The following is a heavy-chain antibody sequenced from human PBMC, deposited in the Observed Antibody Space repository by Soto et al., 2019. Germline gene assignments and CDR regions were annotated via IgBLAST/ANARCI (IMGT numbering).Heavy chain of an antibody. V-gene: IGHV1-69*13. CDR3: AGDRRGVPWIAVAQPIWFDP. J-gene: IGHJ5*02. CDR2: IIPICGTA. D-gene: IGHD6-19*01. CDR1: GDTFSSYA. Sequence: SVKVSCKASGDTFSSYAMSWVRQAPGQGLEWMGGIIPICGTANYAQKFQGRVTITADESTSTAYMELSSLRSEDTAVYYCAGDRRGVPWIAVAQPIWFDPWGQRTLVTVSS.